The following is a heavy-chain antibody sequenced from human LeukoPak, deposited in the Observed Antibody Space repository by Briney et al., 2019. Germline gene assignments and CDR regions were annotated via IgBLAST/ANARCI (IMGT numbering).Heavy chain of an antibody. V-gene: IGHV1-8*03. Sequence: ASVKVSCKAFGYTFTSYDINWVRQATGQGLEWMGWMNPNSGNTGYAQKFQGRVTITRNTSISTAYMELSSLRSEDTAVYYCASSIWGTTGFWFDPWGQGTLVTVSS. CDR1: GYTFTSYD. CDR3: ASSIWGTTGFWFDP. CDR2: MNPNSGNT. D-gene: IGHD3-16*01. J-gene: IGHJ5*02.